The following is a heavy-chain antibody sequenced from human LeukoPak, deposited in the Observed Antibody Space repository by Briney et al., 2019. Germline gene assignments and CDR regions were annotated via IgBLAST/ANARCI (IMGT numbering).Heavy chain of an antibody. J-gene: IGHJ4*02. CDR1: GFTFSSYG. CDR2: ISYDGSNK. CDR3: AKDHSSSPGQISYFDY. D-gene: IGHD6-6*01. V-gene: IGHV3-30*18. Sequence: GGSLRISCAASGFTFSSYGMHWVRQAPGKGLEWVAVISYDGSNKYYADSVKGRFTISRDNSKNTLYLQMNSLRAEDTAVYYCAKDHSSSPGQISYFDYWGQGTLVTVSS.